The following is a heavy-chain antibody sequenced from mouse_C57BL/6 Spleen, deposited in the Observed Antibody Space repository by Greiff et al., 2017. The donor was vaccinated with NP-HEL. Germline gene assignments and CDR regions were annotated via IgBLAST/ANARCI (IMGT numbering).Heavy chain of an antibody. Sequence: VQLQQSGAELARPGASVKLSCKASGYTFTSYGISWVKQRTGQGLEWIGEIYPRSGNTYYIEKFKGKATLTADKSSSTAYMELRSLTSEDSAVYFCARGGHYGSRGAMDYWGQGTSVTVSS. V-gene: IGHV1-81*01. CDR1: GYTFTSYG. D-gene: IGHD1-1*01. CDR3: ARGGHYGSRGAMDY. J-gene: IGHJ4*01. CDR2: IYPRSGNT.